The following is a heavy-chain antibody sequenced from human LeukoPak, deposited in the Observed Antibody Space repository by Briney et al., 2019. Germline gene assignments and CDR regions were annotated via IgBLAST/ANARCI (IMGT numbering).Heavy chain of an antibody. Sequence: GGSLRLSCAASGFTFSSYEMNWVRQAPGKGLEWVSYISSSGSTIYYADSAKGRFTISRDNAKNSLYLQMNSLRAEDTAVYYCARVGDLGYCSSTSCPFDYWGQGTLVTVSS. D-gene: IGHD2-2*01. CDR2: ISSSGSTI. CDR1: GFTFSSYE. V-gene: IGHV3-48*03. CDR3: ARVGDLGYCSSTSCPFDY. J-gene: IGHJ4*02.